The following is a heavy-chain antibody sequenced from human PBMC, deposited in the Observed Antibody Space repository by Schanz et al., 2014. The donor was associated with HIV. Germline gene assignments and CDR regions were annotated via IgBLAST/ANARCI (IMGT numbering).Heavy chain of an antibody. CDR2: INHSGRT. J-gene: IGHJ6*02. D-gene: IGHD2-2*01. CDR3: ARRGGYQLLSKDYFYYGVDV. V-gene: IGHV4-34*01. CDR1: GAPFSGYY. Sequence: QVQLQQWGAGLLKSSATLSLTCAVYGAPFSGYYWNWVRQTPGKGLEWVGEINHSGRTPYNPALKSRTTIRDNATKNQFPQRQSPVTAADTGVYYCARRGGYQLLSKDYFYYGVDVWGQGTTVTVSS.